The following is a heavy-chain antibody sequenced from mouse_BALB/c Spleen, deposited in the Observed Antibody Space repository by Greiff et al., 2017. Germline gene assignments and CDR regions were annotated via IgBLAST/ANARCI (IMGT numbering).Heavy chain of an antibody. D-gene: IGHD2-10*02. CDR3: KRSRDRMVFAY. CDR1: GYTFTDHA. J-gene: IGHJ3*01. V-gene: IGHV1S53*02. CDR2: ISPGNGDI. Sequence: QVHVKQSGTVLARPGASVKISCKASGYTFTDHAIHWVKQKPEQGLEWIGYISPGNGDIKYNEKFKGKATLTADKSSSTAYMQLNSLTSEDSAVYFCKRSRDRMVFAYWGQGTLVTVSA.